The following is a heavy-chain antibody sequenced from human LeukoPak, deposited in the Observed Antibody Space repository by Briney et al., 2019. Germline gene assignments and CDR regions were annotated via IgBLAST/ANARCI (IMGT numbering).Heavy chain of an antibody. CDR2: INGDGTST. J-gene: IGHJ6*02. CDR1: GFTFDGCG. D-gene: IGHD3-10*01. CDR3: AKDIYGSGTYYYYGMDV. Sequence: GGSLRLSCAASGFTFDGCGMYWVRQAPGKGLEWVSLINGDGTSTYYADSVKGRFTISRDNSKNSLYLQMNSLRTEDTALYYCAKDIYGSGTYYYYGMDVWGQGTTVTVSS. V-gene: IGHV3-43*02.